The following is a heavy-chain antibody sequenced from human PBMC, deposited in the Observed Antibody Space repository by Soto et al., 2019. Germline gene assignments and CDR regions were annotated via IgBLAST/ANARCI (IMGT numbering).Heavy chain of an antibody. Sequence: QVQLVRSGAEVKKHGASVKVSCKASGYTFTSYGISWVRQAPGQGLEWMGWISAYNGNTNYAQKLQGRVTMTTDTSTSTDYMELRSLRSDDTAVYYCARASGSSYWFDPWGQGTLVTVSS. V-gene: IGHV1-18*01. CDR3: ARASGSSYWFDP. D-gene: IGHD1-26*01. CDR2: ISAYNGNT. CDR1: GYTFTSYG. J-gene: IGHJ5*02.